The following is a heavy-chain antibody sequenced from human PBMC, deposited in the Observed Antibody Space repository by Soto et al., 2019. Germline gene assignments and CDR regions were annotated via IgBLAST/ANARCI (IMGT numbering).Heavy chain of an antibody. D-gene: IGHD6-19*01. CDR3: ARSIAVSGTPEFDY. CDR2: ISYDDGSNK. V-gene: IGHV3-30-3*01. J-gene: IGHJ4*02. Sequence: QVQLVESGGGVVQPGRSLRLSCAASGFRFSSYTMHWVRRAPGKGLEWVAVISYDDGSNKDYADSVKGRFTFSRDNSKNTLYLQMNSLRAEDTAVYYCARSIAVSGTPEFDYWGQGTLVTVSS. CDR1: GFRFSSYT.